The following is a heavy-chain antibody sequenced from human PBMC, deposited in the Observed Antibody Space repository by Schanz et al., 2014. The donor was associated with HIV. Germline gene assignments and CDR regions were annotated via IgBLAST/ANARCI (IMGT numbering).Heavy chain of an antibody. CDR2: VNHSGDA. Sequence: QVQLQQWGAGLLKPSETLSLTCAVYGSSVTYFYWSWIRQSPGKGLEWIAEVNHSGDANHNPSLKSRVTISVDTSKNQFSLKLRSVTAADTAVYYCARDLDRIQQWPGGIDVWGQGTTVTVSS. D-gene: IGHD2-15*01. J-gene: IGHJ6*02. CDR1: GSSVTYFY. V-gene: IGHV4-34*02. CDR3: ARDLDRIQQWPGGIDV.